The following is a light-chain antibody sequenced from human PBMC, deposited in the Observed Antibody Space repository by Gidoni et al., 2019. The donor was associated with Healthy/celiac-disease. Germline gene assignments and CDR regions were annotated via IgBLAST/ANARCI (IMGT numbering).Light chain of an antibody. CDR2: WAS. J-gene: IGKJ1*01. CDR1: QSVLYSSNNKNY. CDR3: QQYYSNLWT. V-gene: IGKV4-1*01. Sequence: DIVMTQSPDSLAVSLGERATINCKSSQSVLYSSNNKNYLAWSQQKPGQPPKLLIYWASTRETGVPDRFSGSGSGTDFTLTISSLQAEDVAVYYCQQYYSNLWTFGQGTKVEIK.